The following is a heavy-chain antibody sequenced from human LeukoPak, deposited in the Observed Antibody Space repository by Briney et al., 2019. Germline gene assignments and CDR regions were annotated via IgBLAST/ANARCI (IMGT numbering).Heavy chain of an antibody. CDR3: ATASVGDYYYYMDV. CDR2: ISAYNGNT. CDR1: GGTFSSYE. Sequence: ASVKVSCKASGGTFSSYEISWVRQAPGQGLEWMGWISAYNGNTNYAQKLQGRVTMTTDTSTSTAYMELRSLRSDDTAVYYCATASVGDYYYYMDVWGKGTTVTISS. V-gene: IGHV1-18*01. J-gene: IGHJ6*03.